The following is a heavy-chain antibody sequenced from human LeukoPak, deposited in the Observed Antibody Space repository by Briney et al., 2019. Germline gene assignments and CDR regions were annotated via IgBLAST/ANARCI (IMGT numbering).Heavy chain of an antibody. CDR1: GFTFSGYW. J-gene: IGHJ4*02. CDR3: AEGSLLPYY. V-gene: IGHV3-74*01. Sequence: PGGSLRLSCAASGFTFSGYWMHWVRQAPGKGLVWVSRINSDGSGTVNADSVKGRFTISRDNAKNTLYLQMNSLRAEDTAVYYCAEGSLLPYYWGQGTLVTVSS. CDR2: INSDGSGT. D-gene: IGHD3-22*01.